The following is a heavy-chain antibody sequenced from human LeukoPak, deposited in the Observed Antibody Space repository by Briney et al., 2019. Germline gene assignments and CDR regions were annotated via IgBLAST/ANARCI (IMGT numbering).Heavy chain of an antibody. D-gene: IGHD3-9*01. CDR2: INTDGSST. Sequence: GGSLRLSCAASGFTFSNYWMHWVRQAPGKGLVWVSRINTDGSSTKYADSVKGRFTIPRDNAKSTLYLQMNSLRAEDTAVYYCARVDILTGYLDYWGQGTLVTVSS. J-gene: IGHJ4*02. CDR1: GFTFSNYW. V-gene: IGHV3-74*01. CDR3: ARVDILTGYLDY.